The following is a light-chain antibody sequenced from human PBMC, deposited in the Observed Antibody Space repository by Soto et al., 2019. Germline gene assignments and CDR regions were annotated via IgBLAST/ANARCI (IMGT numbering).Light chain of an antibody. CDR2: NVS. CDR3: QQYGSSGT. Sequence: SLPVTLGQPASISCRASQSLLYSDGSTFLNWFHQRPGQAPRRLIYNVSKRDSGVPDRFSGSGSGTDFTLTISRLEPEDFAVYYCQQYGSSGTFGQGTKVDIK. V-gene: IGKV2-30*01. CDR1: QSLLYSDGSTF. J-gene: IGKJ1*01.